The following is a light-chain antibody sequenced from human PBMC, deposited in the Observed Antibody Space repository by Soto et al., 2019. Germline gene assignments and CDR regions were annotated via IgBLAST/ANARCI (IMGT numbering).Light chain of an antibody. Sequence: QSVLTEPACVSVSPGQSITVSCTGTSSDVGGYNYVSWYQQHPGKAPKLMIYEVSNRPSGVSNRFSGSKSGNTASLTISGLQAEDEADYYCSSYTSSSTRVFGTGTKVTV. CDR1: SSDVGGYNY. CDR3: SSYTSSSTRV. V-gene: IGLV2-14*01. J-gene: IGLJ1*01. CDR2: EVS.